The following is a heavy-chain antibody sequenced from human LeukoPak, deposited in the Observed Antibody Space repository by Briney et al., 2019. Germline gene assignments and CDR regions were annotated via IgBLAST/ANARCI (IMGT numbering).Heavy chain of an antibody. J-gene: IGHJ4*02. CDR3: ARAGPENLNWRYYIDF. CDR1: GFTFSSYG. D-gene: IGHD1-1*01. CDR2: ISYDGSNK. V-gene: IGHV3-30*03. Sequence: GGSLRLSCAASGFTFSSYGMHWVRQAPGKGLEWVAVISYDGSNKYYADSVKGRFTISRDNSKNTLYLQMNSLRAEDTAVYYCARAGPENLNWRYYIDFCGQGILVTVSS.